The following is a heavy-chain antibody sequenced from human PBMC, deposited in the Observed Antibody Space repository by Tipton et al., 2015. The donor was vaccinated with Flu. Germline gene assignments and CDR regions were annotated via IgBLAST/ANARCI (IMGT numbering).Heavy chain of an antibody. J-gene: IGHJ6*02. D-gene: IGHD2-21*01. CDR2: INQDGSEK. Sequence: SLRISCATSGFTFSHYWMNWVRQAPGEGLEWVANINQDGSEKHYVESVKGRFTISRDNAKNSLYLQMNSLRAEDTAVYYCTRSYGGDFSGGMDVRGQGTAVTVSS. CDR1: GFTFSHYW. CDR3: TRSYGGDFSGGMDV. V-gene: IGHV3-7*03.